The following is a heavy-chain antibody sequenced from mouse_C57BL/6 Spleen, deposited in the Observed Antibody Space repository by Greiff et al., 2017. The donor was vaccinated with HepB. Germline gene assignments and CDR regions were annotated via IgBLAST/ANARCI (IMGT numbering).Heavy chain of an antibody. J-gene: IGHJ4*01. D-gene: IGHD5-1*01. CDR2: INPNNGGT. CDR1: GYTFTDYN. CDR3: ARRGIYLHYYAMDY. V-gene: IGHV1-18*01. Sequence: DVQLVESGPELVKPGASVKIPCKASGYTFTDYNMDWVKQSHGKSLEWIGDINPNNGGTIYNQKFKGKATLTVDKSSSTAYMELRSLTSEDTAVYYCARRGIYLHYYAMDYWGQGTSVTVSS.